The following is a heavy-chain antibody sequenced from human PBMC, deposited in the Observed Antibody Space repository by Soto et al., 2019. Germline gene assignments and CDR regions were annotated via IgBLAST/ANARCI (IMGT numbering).Heavy chain of an antibody. V-gene: IGHV4-4*02. CDR3: ARTRQSCTTSRCHDVYFDF. CDR1: GDSMNTNNW. CDR2: IHHNGDT. J-gene: IGHJ4*02. Sequence: QVQLQESGPGLVRPAGTLSLTCAVFGDSMNTNNWWSWVLQTPGKGLEWIGEIHHNGDTTYTPSLKSRVTMSLDKSKYHFSLSLTSVPAADTAVYYCARTRQSCTTSRCHDVYFDFWGRGTLVTVSS. D-gene: IGHD2-8*01.